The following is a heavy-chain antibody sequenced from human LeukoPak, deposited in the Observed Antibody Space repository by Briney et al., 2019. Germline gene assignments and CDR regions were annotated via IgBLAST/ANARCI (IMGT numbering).Heavy chain of an antibody. CDR3: AREEQRGDYFHY. Sequence: WIGRIYTSGSTNYNPSLKSRVTMSVDTSKNQFSLKLSSVTAADTAVYYCAREEQRGDYFHYWGQGTLVTVSS. D-gene: IGHD1/OR15-1a*01. J-gene: IGHJ4*02. V-gene: IGHV4-4*07. CDR2: IYTSGST.